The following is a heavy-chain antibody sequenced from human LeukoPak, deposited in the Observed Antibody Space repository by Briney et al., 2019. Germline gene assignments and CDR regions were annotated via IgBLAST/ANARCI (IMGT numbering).Heavy chain of an antibody. CDR2: INGDGDGK. V-gene: IGHV3-7*01. D-gene: IGHD1-1*01. CDR1: GFSFRRFW. J-gene: IGHJ3*02. CDR3: ARDSSPDSATTYYDALDM. Sequence: GSLRLSCAGSGFSFRRFWMTWVRQAPGRGLEWVANINGDGDGKRYADSVKDRFTISRDNARSLVFLQIHSLRDEDTALYYCARDSSPDSATTYYDALDMWGQGTMVTVSS.